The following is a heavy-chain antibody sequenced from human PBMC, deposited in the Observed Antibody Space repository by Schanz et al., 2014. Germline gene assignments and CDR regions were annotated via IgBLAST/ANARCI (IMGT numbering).Heavy chain of an antibody. J-gene: IGHJ5*02. D-gene: IGHD2-2*01. CDR3: ARDRRRYCSTASCLHDNWFDP. CDR1: GGTFNSYT. CDR2: IIPVLNIA. Sequence: QVHLVQSGAEVKKPGSPVKVSCKSSGGTFNSYTINWVRQAPGQGLEWMGRIIPVLNIATYAQRFQGRVSITADTSTNTAYMELRSLRSDDTAVYYCARDRRRYCSTASCLHDNWFDPWGQGTLVIVSS. V-gene: IGHV1-69*08.